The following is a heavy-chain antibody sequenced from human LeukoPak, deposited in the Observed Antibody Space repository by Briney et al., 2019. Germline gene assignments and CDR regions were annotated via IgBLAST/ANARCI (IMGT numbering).Heavy chain of an antibody. J-gene: IGHJ6*03. D-gene: IGHD3-10*01. CDR3: ARAHMVRGVIGYYYMDV. CDR1: GGSISSGGYY. CDR2: IYYSGST. Sequence: SETLSPTCTVSGGSISSGGYYWSWIRQHPGKGLEWIGYIYYSGSTYYNPSLKSRVTISVDTSKNQFSLKLSSVTAADTAVYYCARAHMVRGVIGYYYMDVWGKGTTVTVSS. V-gene: IGHV4-31*03.